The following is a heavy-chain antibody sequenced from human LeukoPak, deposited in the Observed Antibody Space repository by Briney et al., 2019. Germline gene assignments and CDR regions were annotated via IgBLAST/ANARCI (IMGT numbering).Heavy chain of an antibody. CDR1: GFTFRSYS. CDR2: ISSSSNYI. CDR3: AKDRDYYGSGLDY. J-gene: IGHJ4*02. Sequence: PGGSLRLSCAASGFTFRSYSMNWVRQAPGKGLEWVSSISSSSNYIYYADSVKGRFTISRDNAKNSLYLQMNSLRAEDTALYYCAKDRDYYGSGLDYWGQGTLVTVSS. D-gene: IGHD3-10*01. V-gene: IGHV3-21*04.